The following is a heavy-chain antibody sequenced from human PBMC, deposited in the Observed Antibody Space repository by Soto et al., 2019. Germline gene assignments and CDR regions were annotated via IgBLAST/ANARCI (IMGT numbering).Heavy chain of an antibody. CDR2: VKPDGSDK. CDR1: GFTFSAFW. CDR3: ATETYWSFDY. J-gene: IGHJ4*02. V-gene: IGHV3-7*01. Sequence: PGGSLRLSCAASGFTFSAFWMSWVRQAPGKGLEWVANVKPDGSDKYYVDSVKGRFTISRDNAKDSLYLQMNSLRAEDTAVYYCATETYWSFDYWGRGALVTVSS. D-gene: IGHD2-8*02.